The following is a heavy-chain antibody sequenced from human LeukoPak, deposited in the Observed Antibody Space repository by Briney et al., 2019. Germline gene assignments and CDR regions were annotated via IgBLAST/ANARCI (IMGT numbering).Heavy chain of an antibody. V-gene: IGHV3-66*02. J-gene: IGHJ4*02. CDR2: ISNDGDT. Sequence: PGGSLRLSCAASGFTVSSNYMSWVRQGPGKGLECVSVISNDGDTYYADSVKGRFTISRDNSKNTLCLQMNSLRAEDTAVYYCAKEIWPTVTTPGHTHFDYWGQGTLVTVSS. D-gene: IGHD4-17*01. CDR1: GFTVSSNY. CDR3: AKEIWPTVTTPGHTHFDY.